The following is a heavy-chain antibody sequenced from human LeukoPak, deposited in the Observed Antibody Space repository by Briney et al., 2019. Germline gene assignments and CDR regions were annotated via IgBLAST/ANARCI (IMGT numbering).Heavy chain of an antibody. CDR3: PRARNDDDTSSFSALDY. D-gene: IGHD3-22*01. J-gene: IGHJ4*02. CDR2: IWYDGSKI. Sequence: TGGSLRLSCAASGFTFSTYGMHWVRQAPGKGLEWLAVIWYDGSKIYYADPVKGRFAISRDNSKNTLYLQINSLGAEDTAVYYCPRARNDDDTSSFSALDYWGQGTLVTVSS. V-gene: IGHV3-33*01. CDR1: GFTFSTYG.